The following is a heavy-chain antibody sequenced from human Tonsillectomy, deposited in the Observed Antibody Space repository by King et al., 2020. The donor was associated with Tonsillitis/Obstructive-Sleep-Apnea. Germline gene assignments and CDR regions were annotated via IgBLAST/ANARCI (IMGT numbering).Heavy chain of an antibody. Sequence: QLVQSGAEVKKPGASVKVSCKASGYTFTNYGISWVRQAPGQGLEWMAWISAHNGHTNYAQKLQGRVTMTTDTSTSTAYMELRRLRSDDTAVSYCARDSMSHYYDSSAYYTFTYWGXXXXVXXSS. CDR3: ARDSMSHYYDSSAYYTFTY. D-gene: IGHD3-22*01. V-gene: IGHV1-18*01. CDR1: GYTFTNYG. J-gene: IGHJ4*01. CDR2: ISAHNGHT.